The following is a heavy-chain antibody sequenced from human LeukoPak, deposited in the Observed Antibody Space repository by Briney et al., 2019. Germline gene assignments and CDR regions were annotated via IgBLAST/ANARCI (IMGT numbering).Heavy chain of an antibody. D-gene: IGHD3-22*01. CDR3: AKDTYSYDSYGFQH. CDR2: ISSSSSYI. J-gene: IGHJ1*01. CDR1: GSTFSSYS. Sequence: PGGSLRLSCAASGSTFSSYSMNWVRQAPGKGLEWVSSISSSSSYIFHADSVKGRFTISRDNARNSLYLQMNSLRVEDTAVYYCAKDTYSYDSYGFQHWGQGTLVTVSS. V-gene: IGHV3-21*01.